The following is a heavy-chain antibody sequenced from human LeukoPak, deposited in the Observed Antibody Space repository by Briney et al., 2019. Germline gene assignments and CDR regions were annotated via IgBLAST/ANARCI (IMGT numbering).Heavy chain of an antibody. CDR3: AYEQWLVPLFDY. CDR2: ISHDGSNK. CDR1: GFTFSSYG. V-gene: IGHV3-30*18. Sequence: PGGSLRLSCAASGFTFSSYGMHWVRQAPGKGLEWVAVISHDGSNKYYADSVKGRFTISRDNSKNTLYLQMNSLRAEDTAVYYCAYEQWLVPLFDYWGQGTLVTVSS. D-gene: IGHD6-19*01. J-gene: IGHJ4*02.